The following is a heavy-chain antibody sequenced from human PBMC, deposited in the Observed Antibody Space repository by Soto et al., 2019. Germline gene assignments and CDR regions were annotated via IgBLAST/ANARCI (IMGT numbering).Heavy chain of an antibody. CDR2: IYYSGST. D-gene: IGHD2-21*02. CDR3: ARAGPIVVVTAIQFDP. Sequence: QVQLQESGPGLVKPSQSLSLTCTVSGGSISSGGYYWSWIRQHPGKGLEWIGYIYYSGSTYYNPSLKSRVTISVDTSKNQFSLKLSSVTAADTAVYYCARAGPIVVVTAIQFDPWGQGTLVTVSS. V-gene: IGHV4-31*03. CDR1: GGSISSGGYY. J-gene: IGHJ5*02.